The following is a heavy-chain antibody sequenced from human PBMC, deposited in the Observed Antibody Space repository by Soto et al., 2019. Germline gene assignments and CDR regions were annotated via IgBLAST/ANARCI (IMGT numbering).Heavy chain of an antibody. D-gene: IGHD6-13*01. V-gene: IGHV3-23*01. Sequence: PGGALRLSCAPSGNNFRNYTMTWVRQAPGKGLAWVSSLSRRGGSTYFADSVKGRFTICRDNSKNTLYLQINNLRVEITAIYYCATDGDSSSRPFDNWGQGTLVTVSS. CDR3: ATDGDSSSRPFDN. CDR1: GNNFRNYT. CDR2: LSRRGGST. J-gene: IGHJ4*02.